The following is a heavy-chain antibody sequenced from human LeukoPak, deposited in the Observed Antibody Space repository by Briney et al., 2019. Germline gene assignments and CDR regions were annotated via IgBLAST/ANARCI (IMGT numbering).Heavy chain of an antibody. CDR1: GGSISSGGYY. Sequence: SETLSLTCTVSGGSISSGGYYWSWIRQPPGKGLEWIGYIYHSGSTYYNPSLKSRVTISVDRSKNQFSLKLSSVTAADTAVYYCARVSPTNWFDPWGQGTLVTVSS. V-gene: IGHV4-30-2*01. D-gene: IGHD3-3*02. CDR3: ARVSPTNWFDP. CDR2: IYHSGST. J-gene: IGHJ5*02.